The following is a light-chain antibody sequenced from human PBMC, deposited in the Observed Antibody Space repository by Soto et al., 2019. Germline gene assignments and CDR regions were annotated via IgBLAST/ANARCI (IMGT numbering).Light chain of an antibody. Sequence: QSALTQPASVSGSPGQSITISCTGTSSDIGGYSYVSWYQHHPDKAPKLIIYEVSNRPSGVSTRFSGSKSGNVASLTISGLQAEDEADYYCTSYTDSKTGVFGAGTKLTVL. CDR2: EVS. J-gene: IGLJ3*02. CDR1: SSDIGGYSY. CDR3: TSYTDSKTGV. V-gene: IGLV2-14*01.